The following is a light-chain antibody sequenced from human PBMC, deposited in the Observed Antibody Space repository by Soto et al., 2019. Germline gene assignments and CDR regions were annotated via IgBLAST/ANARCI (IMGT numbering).Light chain of an antibody. CDR2: EAS. Sequence: DIQMTQSPATLSASVGDSVTITCRASQSITNWLAWYQLKPGKAPKLLIHEASNLHSGVSSGFTGSGSGTDFTLTISSLQPEDCANYYCQQYKSYWTFGQGTRVDLK. CDR1: QSITNW. V-gene: IGKV1-5*03. J-gene: IGKJ1*01. CDR3: QQYKSYWT.